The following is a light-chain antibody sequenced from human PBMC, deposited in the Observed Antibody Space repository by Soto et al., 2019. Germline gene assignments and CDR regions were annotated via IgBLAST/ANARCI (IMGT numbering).Light chain of an antibody. V-gene: IGKV1-9*01. CDR3: QQLNSYPFT. Sequence: DIQLTQSPSFLSASVGDRVTITCRASQGISSYLAWYQQKPGKAPKLLIYAASTFQSGVPSRFSGSGSGTEFTLTISSLQPEDFATYYCQQLNSYPFTFGPATQVDIK. CDR1: QGISSY. CDR2: AAS. J-gene: IGKJ3*01.